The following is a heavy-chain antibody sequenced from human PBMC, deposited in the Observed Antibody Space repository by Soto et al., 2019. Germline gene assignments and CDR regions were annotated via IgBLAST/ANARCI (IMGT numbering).Heavy chain of an antibody. D-gene: IGHD1-26*01. CDR1: GVAFSSYT. CDR2: IVPLLGLA. CDR3: ARSEWELDSLDY. V-gene: IGHV1-69*02. Sequence: QVQLVQSGAEVERPGSSVTVSCRISGVAFSSYTISWVRQAPGQGLEWMGRIVPLLGLANYAQKFQDRVTITADKSTSTVYMELNSLRFEDTAVYFCARSEWELDSLDYWGQGTLVTVSS. J-gene: IGHJ4*02.